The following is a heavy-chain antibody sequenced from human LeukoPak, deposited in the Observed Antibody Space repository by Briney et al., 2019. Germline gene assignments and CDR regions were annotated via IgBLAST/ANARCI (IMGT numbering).Heavy chain of an antibody. V-gene: IGHV3-53*05. Sequence: PGGSLRLSCAASGFTVSSNYMSWVRQAPGKGLEWVSVIYSGGSTYYADSVKGRFTISRDNSKNTLYLQMNSLRAEDTAVYYCAMGKGYYDSSGYRPYWGQGTLVTVSS. CDR2: IYSGGST. J-gene: IGHJ4*02. CDR1: GFTVSSNY. CDR3: AMGKGYYDSSGYRPY. D-gene: IGHD3-22*01.